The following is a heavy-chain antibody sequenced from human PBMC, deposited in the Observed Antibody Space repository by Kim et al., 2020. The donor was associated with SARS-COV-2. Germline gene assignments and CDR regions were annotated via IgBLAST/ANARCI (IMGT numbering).Heavy chain of an antibody. CDR3: ARVQNYYDSSGYYDAFDI. D-gene: IGHD3-22*01. J-gene: IGHJ3*02. V-gene: IGHV5-51*01. CDR1: GYSFTSYW. Sequence: GESLKISCKGSGYSFTSYWIGWVRQMPGKGLEWMGIIYPGDSDTRYSPSFQGQVTISADKSISTAYLQWSSLKASDTAMYYCARVQNYYDSSGYYDAFDIWGQGTMVTVSS. CDR2: IYPGDSDT.